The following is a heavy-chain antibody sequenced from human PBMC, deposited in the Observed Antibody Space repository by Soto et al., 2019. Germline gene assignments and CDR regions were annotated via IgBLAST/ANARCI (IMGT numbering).Heavy chain of an antibody. D-gene: IGHD3-9*01. J-gene: IGHJ1*01. Sequence: GGSLRLSCAASGFTFSSYAMHWVRQAPGKGLEWVAVISYDGSNKYYADSVKGRFTISRDNSKNTLYLQMNSLRAEDTAVYYCARDRYLDDILTVHHRAEYFQHWGQGTLVTVSS. CDR1: GFTFSSYA. CDR2: ISYDGSNK. CDR3: ARDRYLDDILTVHHRAEYFQH. V-gene: IGHV3-30-3*01.